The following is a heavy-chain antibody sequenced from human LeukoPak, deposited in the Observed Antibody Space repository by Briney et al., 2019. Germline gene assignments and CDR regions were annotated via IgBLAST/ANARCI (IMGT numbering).Heavy chain of an antibody. V-gene: IGHV4-34*01. D-gene: IGHD3-9*01. CDR1: AGSFSGYY. Sequence: SETLSLTCDVYAGSFSGYYWSWIRQPPGKGLEWIGEINHSGSTSYNPSLKSRVTISVDTSKNQFSLKLSSVTAADTAVYYCARGRSYYDILTGYHNWFDPWGQGTLVTVSS. CDR2: INHSGST. CDR3: ARGRSYYDILTGYHNWFDP. J-gene: IGHJ5*02.